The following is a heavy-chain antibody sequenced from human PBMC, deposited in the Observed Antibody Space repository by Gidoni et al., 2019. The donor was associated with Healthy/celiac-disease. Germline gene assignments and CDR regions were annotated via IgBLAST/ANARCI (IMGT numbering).Heavy chain of an antibody. D-gene: IGHD1-1*01. V-gene: IGHV4-61*02. CDR1: GGSISSGSYY. CDR2: IYTSGST. J-gene: IGHJ4*02. CDR3: ARMYNWNGGLDY. Sequence: QVQLQESGPGLVKPSQTLSLTCTVSGGSISSGSYYWSWIRQPAGKGLEWIGRIYTSGSTNYNPSLKSRVTISVDTSKNQFSLKLSSVTAADTAVYYCARMYNWNGGLDYWGQGTLVTVSS.